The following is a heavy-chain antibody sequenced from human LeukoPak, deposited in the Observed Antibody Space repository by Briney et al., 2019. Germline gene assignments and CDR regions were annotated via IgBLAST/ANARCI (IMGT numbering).Heavy chain of an antibody. CDR3: ARHKGDYGGNSIDY. J-gene: IGHJ4*02. V-gene: IGHV4-30-4*01. Sequence: KSSQTLSLTCTVSGGSTSSGDYYWSWIRQPPGKGLEWIGYIYYSGSTYYNPSLKSRVTISVDTSKNQFSLKLSSVTAADTAVYYCARHKGDYGGNSIDYWGQGTLVTVSS. CDR1: GGSTSSGDYY. D-gene: IGHD4-23*01. CDR2: IYYSGST.